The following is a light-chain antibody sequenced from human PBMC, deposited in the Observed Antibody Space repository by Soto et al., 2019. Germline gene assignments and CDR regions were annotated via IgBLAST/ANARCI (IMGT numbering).Light chain of an antibody. V-gene: IGLV8-61*01. J-gene: IGLJ2*01. Sequence: QTVVTQEPSFSVSPGGTVTLTCGLSSGSVSSNYFPSWYQQTPGQAPRTLIYSTNTRSSGVPDRFSGSILVNKAALAITGAQTDDEAHYYCVLHMGSGTSVFGGGTKLTVL. CDR3: VLHMGSGTSV. CDR2: STN. CDR1: SGSVSSNYF.